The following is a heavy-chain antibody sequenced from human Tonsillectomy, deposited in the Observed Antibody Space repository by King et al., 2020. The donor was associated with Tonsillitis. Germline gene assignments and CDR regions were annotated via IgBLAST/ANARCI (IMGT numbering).Heavy chain of an antibody. J-gene: IGHJ3*02. Sequence: QLVQSGAEVKKPGASVKVSCKASGYTFTSYYMHWVRQPPGQGLEWMGIINPSGGSTSYAQKFQGRVTMTRDTSTSTGYMELSSLRSEDTAVYYCARDAGYCSGGSCYFDAFDIWGQGTMVTVSS. V-gene: IGHV1-46*01. CDR1: GYTFTSYY. CDR3: ARDAGYCSGGSCYFDAFDI. D-gene: IGHD2-15*01. CDR2: INPSGGST.